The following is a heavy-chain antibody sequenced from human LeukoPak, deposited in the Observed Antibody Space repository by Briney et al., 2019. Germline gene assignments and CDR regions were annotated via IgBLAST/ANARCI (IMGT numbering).Heavy chain of an antibody. Sequence: SETLSLTCAVYGGSFSGYSWSWVRQPPGKGLEWMGEIKDSGSTNYNPSPKRRATISVETSKNQFSLKLSSVTAADTAVYYCARGYYDSSGYYYVNYYYYYMDGWGKGTTVTVSS. CDR3: ARGYYDSSGYYYVNYYYYYMDG. CDR1: GGSFSGYS. V-gene: IGHV4-34*01. J-gene: IGHJ6*03. CDR2: IKDSGST. D-gene: IGHD3-22*01.